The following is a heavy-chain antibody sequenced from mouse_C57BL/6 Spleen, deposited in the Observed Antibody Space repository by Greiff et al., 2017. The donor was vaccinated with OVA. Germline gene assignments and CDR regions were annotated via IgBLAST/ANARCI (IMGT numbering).Heavy chain of an antibody. J-gene: IGHJ3*01. CDR2: ISYDGSN. D-gene: IGHD2-2*01. CDR1: GYSITSGYY. CDR3: ARVGYGYDGAWFAY. Sequence: EVKLVESGPGLVKPSQSLSLTCSVTGYSITSGYYWNWIRQFPGNTLEWMGYISYDGSNNYNPSLKNRISITRYTSQNQFFLKLNSVTTEDTATDYCARVGYGYDGAWFAYWGQGTLVTVSA. V-gene: IGHV3-6*01.